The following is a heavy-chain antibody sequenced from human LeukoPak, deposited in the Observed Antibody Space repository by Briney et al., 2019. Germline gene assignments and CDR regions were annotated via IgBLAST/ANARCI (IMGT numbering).Heavy chain of an antibody. V-gene: IGHV3-33*01. J-gene: IGHJ4*02. CDR2: IWYDGSNK. CDR3: ARGPGVAEYYFDY. CDR1: GFTFSSYG. D-gene: IGHD2-15*01. Sequence: HPGGSLRLSCAASGFTFSSYGMHWVRQAPGKGLEWEAIIWYDGSNKYYADSVKGRFTISRDNSKNTLYLQMNSLRAEDTAVYYCARGPGVAEYYFDYWGQGTLVTVSS.